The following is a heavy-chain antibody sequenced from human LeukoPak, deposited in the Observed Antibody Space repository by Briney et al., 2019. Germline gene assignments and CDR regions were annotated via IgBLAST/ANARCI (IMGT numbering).Heavy chain of an antibody. V-gene: IGHV3-33*01. D-gene: IGHD2-2*01. J-gene: IGHJ6*02. Sequence: GGSLRLSCAASGFTFSSYGMHWVRQAPGKGLEWVAVIWYDGSNKYYADSVKGRFTISRDNFKNTLYLQMNSLRAEDTAVYYCARTGGYQKDYYYYGMDVWGQGTTVTVSS. CDR1: GFTFSSYG. CDR3: ARTGGYQKDYYYYGMDV. CDR2: IWYDGSNK.